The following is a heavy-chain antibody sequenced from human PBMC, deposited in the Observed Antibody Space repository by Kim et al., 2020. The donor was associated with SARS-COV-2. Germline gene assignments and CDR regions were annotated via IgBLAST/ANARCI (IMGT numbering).Heavy chain of an antibody. CDR3: AKNRFRQQLVLDYYYYGMDV. J-gene: IGHJ6*02. V-gene: IGHV3-23*01. CDR1: GFTFSSYA. CDR2: ISGSGGST. D-gene: IGHD6-13*01. Sequence: GGSLRLSCAASGFTFSSYAMSWVRQAPGKGLEWVSAISGSGGSTYYADSVKGRFTISRDNSKNTLYLQMNSLRAEDTAVYYCAKNRFRQQLVLDYYYYGMDVWGQGTTVTVSS.